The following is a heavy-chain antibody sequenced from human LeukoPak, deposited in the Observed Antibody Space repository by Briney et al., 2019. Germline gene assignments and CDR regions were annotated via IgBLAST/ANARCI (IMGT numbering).Heavy chain of an antibody. D-gene: IGHD6-13*01. Sequence: SGGSLRLSCAASGFTFSSYGMSWVRQAPGKGLEWVSSISSGGATIYYADSVKGRFTISRDNAKNSLHLQMNSLRAEDTAVYYCARVGVMSSSWLVYWGQGAQVTVSS. J-gene: IGHJ4*02. CDR2: ISSGGATI. CDR3: ARVGVMSSSWLVY. V-gene: IGHV3-48*04. CDR1: GFTFSSYG.